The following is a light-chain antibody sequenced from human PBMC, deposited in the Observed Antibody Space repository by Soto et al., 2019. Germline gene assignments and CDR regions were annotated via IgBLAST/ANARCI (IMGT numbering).Light chain of an antibody. V-gene: IGKV3-20*01. J-gene: IGKJ5*01. CDR3: QQYGSSPT. CDR2: GVS. CDR1: QTGIKSY. Sequence: IVLRQSPGTLSFSPGERATLSFRASQTGIKSYLAWYQQKSAQAPSLLIYGVSSRATGIPDRFSGSASGTEFTLTISRMEPEDSAVYYCQQYGSSPTFGDGTRLEIK.